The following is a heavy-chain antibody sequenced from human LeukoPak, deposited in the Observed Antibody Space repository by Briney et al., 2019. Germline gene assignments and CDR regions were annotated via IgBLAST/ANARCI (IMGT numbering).Heavy chain of an antibody. J-gene: IGHJ6*03. D-gene: IGHD3-10*01. CDR1: GGTFSSYA. V-gene: IGHV1-69*13. CDR2: IIPIFGTA. Sequence: GASVKVSCKASGGTFSSYAISWVRQAPGQGLEWMGGIIPIFGTANYAQKFQGRVTITADESTSTAYMELSSLRSEDTAVYYCARANGSGSSTYYYYYMDVWGKGTTVTISS. CDR3: ARANGSGSSTYYYYYMDV.